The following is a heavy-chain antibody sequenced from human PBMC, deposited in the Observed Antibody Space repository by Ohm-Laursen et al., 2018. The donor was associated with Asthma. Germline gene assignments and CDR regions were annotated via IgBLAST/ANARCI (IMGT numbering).Heavy chain of an antibody. CDR2: ISSSSSSL. CDR3: ARDRDPIVVVIDNWFDP. CDR1: GFTFSSYA. V-gene: IGHV3-48*01. D-gene: IGHD3-22*01. J-gene: IGHJ5*02. Sequence: SLRLSCSASGFTFSSYAMSWVRQAPGKGLEWVSYISSSSSSLYYADSVKGRFTISRDDAKNSLSLQMNSLRAEDTAVYYCARDRDPIVVVIDNWFDPWGQGTLVTVSS.